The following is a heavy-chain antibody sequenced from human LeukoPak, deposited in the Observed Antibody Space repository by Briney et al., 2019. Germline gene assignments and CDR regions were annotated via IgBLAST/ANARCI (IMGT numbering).Heavy chain of an antibody. J-gene: IGHJ5*02. CDR1: GFTFSIYA. V-gene: IGHV3-23*01. CDR3: AKDVVSGVVVPAATSNWFDP. Sequence: GGSLRLSCAASGFTFSIYAMSWVRQSPGKGLEWVSAISGSGGSTYYADSVKGRFTISRDNSKNTLYLQMNSLRAEDTAVYYCAKDVVSGVVVPAATSNWFDPWGQGTLVTVSS. D-gene: IGHD2-2*01. CDR2: ISGSGGST.